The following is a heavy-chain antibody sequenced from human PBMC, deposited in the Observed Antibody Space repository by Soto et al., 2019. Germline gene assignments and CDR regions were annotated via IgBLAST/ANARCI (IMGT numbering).Heavy chain of an antibody. V-gene: IGHV3-23*01. D-gene: IGHD3-3*01. Sequence: VLLLESGGGLIQPGGSLRLSCAVSGFSSSSYAMAWIRQAPGKGLEWVSAISGSGGNTYYADPAKGRFTISRDNSKNTLYLQMNSLRAEDTAVYYCARDPSYDFFIEFDYLGQGILVTVSS. CDR3: ARDPSYDFFIEFDY. CDR2: ISGSGGNT. J-gene: IGHJ4*02. CDR1: GFSSSSYA.